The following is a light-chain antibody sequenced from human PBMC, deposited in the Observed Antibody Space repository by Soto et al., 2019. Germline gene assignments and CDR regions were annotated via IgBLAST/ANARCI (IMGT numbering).Light chain of an antibody. Sequence: QSVVTQPPSASGTPGQRVTISCSGSSSNIGSNTVNWYQQLPGTAPKLLIYSNNQRPSGVPDRFSGSKSGTSASLAISGLQSEDDSDYYCAAWDDSLNGDYVFGTGTEVTVL. CDR1: SSNIGSNT. CDR3: AAWDDSLNGDYV. V-gene: IGLV1-44*01. J-gene: IGLJ1*01. CDR2: SNN.